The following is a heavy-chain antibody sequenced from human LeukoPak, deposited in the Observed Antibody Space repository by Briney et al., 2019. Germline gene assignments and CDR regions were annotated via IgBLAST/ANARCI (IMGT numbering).Heavy chain of an antibody. J-gene: IGHJ3*02. CDR3: ARDSITMVRGSVGAFDI. CDR2: VSAFNGHT. D-gene: IGHD3-10*01. V-gene: IGHV1-18*01. Sequence: ASVKVSCKASNYTFTDYGINWVRQAPGQGLEWVGWVSAFNGHTFYAQKFQGRITMTTDTSTSTAHMEPRSLTSDDTAVYYCARDSITMVRGSVGAFDIWGQGTMVTVSS. CDR1: NYTFTDYG.